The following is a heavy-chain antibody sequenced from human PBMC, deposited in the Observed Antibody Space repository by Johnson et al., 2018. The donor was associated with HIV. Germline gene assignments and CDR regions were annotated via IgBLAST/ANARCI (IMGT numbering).Heavy chain of an antibody. CDR2: IYSGGST. Sequence: VQLVESGGGLVQPGGSLRLSCAASGFTVSSNYMSWVRQAPGKGLEWVSVIYSGGSTYYADSVKGRFTISRDNPKNTLYLQMNSLRAEDTAVYYCAKDPDLDAFDIWGQGTMVTVFS. CDR1: GFTVSSNY. V-gene: IGHV3-66*01. J-gene: IGHJ3*02. CDR3: AKDPDLDAFDI. D-gene: IGHD1-14*01.